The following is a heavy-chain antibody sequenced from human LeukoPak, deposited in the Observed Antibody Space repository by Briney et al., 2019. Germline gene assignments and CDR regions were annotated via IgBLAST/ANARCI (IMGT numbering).Heavy chain of an antibody. CDR2: INHSGST. V-gene: IGHV4-34*01. Sequence: KASETPSLTCAVYGGSFSGYYWSWIRQPPGKGLEWIGEINHSGSTNYNPSLKSRVTISVDTSKNQFSLKLSSVTAADTAVYYCARDSEYSSGWYWGQGTLVTVSS. CDR3: ARDSEYSSGWY. CDR1: GGSFSGYY. J-gene: IGHJ4*02. D-gene: IGHD6-19*01.